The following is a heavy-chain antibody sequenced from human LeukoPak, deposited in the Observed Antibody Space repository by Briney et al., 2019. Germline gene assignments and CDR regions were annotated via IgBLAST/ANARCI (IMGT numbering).Heavy chain of an antibody. CDR3: ARGRLFTMVRGVDYYYGMDV. J-gene: IGHJ6*02. CDR2: IYYSGST. V-gene: IGHV4-59*01. Sequence: SETLSLTCTVSGGSISSYYWSWIRQPPGKGLEWIGYIYYSGSTNYNPSLKSRVTISVDTSKNQFSLKLSSVTAADTAVYYCARGRLFTMVRGVDYYYGMDVWGQGTTVTVSS. D-gene: IGHD3-10*01. CDR1: GGSISSYY.